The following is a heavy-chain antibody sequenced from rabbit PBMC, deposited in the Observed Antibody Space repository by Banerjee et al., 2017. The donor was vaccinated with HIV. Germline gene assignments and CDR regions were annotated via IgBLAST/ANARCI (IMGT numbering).Heavy chain of an antibody. CDR1: GSDFSSNA. Sequence: QEQLVESGGGLVQPEGSLTLTCKASGSDFSSNAMCWVRQAPGKGLEWIACINTNSGNAVYASWAKGRFTISKTSSTAVTLQMTSLTAADTATYFCARDYVGDSYSAFDLWGQGTLVTVS. J-gene: IGHJ4*01. CDR3: ARDYVGDSYSAFDL. D-gene: IGHD8-1*01. CDR2: INTNSGNA. V-gene: IGHV1S45*01.